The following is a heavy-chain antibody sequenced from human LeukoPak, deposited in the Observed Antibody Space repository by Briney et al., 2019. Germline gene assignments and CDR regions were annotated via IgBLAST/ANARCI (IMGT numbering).Heavy chain of an antibody. D-gene: IGHD1-14*01. CDR1: GFSFSTYS. J-gene: IGHJ4*02. V-gene: IGHV3-23*01. Sequence: GGSLRLSCAASGFSFSTYSMSWVRQAPGKGLEWVSFISPSGDTYYVDSVKGRFTISRDNSENTLYLQMDSLRAEDTGVYYCARSNQADDYWGQGTLVTVSS. CDR3: ARSNQADDY. CDR2: ISPSGDT.